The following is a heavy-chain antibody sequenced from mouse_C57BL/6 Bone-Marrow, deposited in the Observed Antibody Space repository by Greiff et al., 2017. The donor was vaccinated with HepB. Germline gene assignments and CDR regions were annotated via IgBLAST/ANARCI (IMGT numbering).Heavy chain of an antibody. CDR2: IYPGSGNT. Sequence: VQGVESGAELVRPGASVKLSCKASGYTFTDYYINWVKQRPGQGLEWIARIYPGSGNTYYNEKFKGKATLTAEKSSSTAYMQLSSLTSEDSAVYFCARSGITTVVAHYYAMDYWGQGTSVTVSS. J-gene: IGHJ4*01. V-gene: IGHV1-76*01. D-gene: IGHD1-1*01. CDR1: GYTFTDYY. CDR3: ARSGITTVVAHYYAMDY.